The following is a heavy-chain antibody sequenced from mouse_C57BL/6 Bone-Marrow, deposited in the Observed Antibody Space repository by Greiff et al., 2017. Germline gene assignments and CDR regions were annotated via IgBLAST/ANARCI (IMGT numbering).Heavy chain of an antibody. CDR1: GYTFTSYG. V-gene: IGHV1-81*01. D-gene: IGHD2-3*01. J-gene: IGHJ3*01. CDR2: IYPRSGNT. CDR3: ARGGGWLLLFAY. Sequence: VQRVESGAELARPGASVKLSCKASGYTFTSYGISWVKQRTGQGLEWIGEIYPRSGNTYYNEKFKGKATLTADKSSSTAYMELRSLTSEDSAVYFCARGGGWLLLFAYWGQGTLVTVSA.